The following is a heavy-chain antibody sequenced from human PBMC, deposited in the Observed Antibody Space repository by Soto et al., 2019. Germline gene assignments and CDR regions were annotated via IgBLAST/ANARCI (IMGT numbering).Heavy chain of an antibody. CDR1: GASLSDNY. V-gene: IGHV4-34*01. J-gene: IGHJ5*02. Sequence: TLSLTCAVYGASLSDNYCNWLRQPPGKGLEWIGEINHSGNTNYNPSLRSRVTISIDTSKNQLSLNLRSVSAADTAVYYCARGRGDFDAWGQGTPVTVSS. CDR3: ARGRGDFDA. D-gene: IGHD2-21*02. CDR2: INHSGNT.